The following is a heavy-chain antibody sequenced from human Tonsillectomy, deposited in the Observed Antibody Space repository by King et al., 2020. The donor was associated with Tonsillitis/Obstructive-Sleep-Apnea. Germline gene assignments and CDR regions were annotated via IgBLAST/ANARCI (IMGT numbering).Heavy chain of an antibody. CDR2: IYPGDSDT. J-gene: IGHJ4*02. Sequence: QLVQSGAEVKKPGESLKISCKGSGYSFTSYWIGWVRQMPGKGLEWLGIIYPGDSDTRYSPSYQGQVTTSADKAIRTAYLQWCSLKASDTAMYYCASGYYDFWSGYSQNPFFDYWGQGTLVTVSS. V-gene: IGHV5-51*01. D-gene: IGHD3-3*01. CDR1: GYSFTSYW. CDR3: ASGYYDFWSGYSQNPFFDY.